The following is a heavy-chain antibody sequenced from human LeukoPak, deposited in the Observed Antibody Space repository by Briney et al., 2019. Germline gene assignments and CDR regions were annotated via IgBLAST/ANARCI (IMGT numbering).Heavy chain of an antibody. CDR3: VRQLGGSGSY. CDR1: GFTFNSYW. V-gene: IGHV3-7*01. CDR2: IKQDGNEK. J-gene: IGHJ4*02. Sequence: HPGGSLRLSCAASGFTFNSYWMNWVRQAPGKGLEWVASIKQDGNEKSYVDSVKGRFTISRDNPKNSLYLQMSSLRAEDTAVYYCVRQLGGSGSYWGRGTLVTVSS. D-gene: IGHD3-10*01.